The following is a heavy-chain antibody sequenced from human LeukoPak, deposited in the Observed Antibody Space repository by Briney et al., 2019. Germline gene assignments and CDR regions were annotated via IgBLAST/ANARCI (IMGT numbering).Heavy chain of an antibody. Sequence: SETLSLTCTVSGGSISSSSYYWGWIRQPPGKGLEWIGSIYYSGSTYYNPSLKSRVTISVDTSKNQFSLKLSSVTAADTAVYYCARDFGERGVIAVAGTEFDYWGQGTLVTVSS. J-gene: IGHJ4*02. CDR2: IYYSGST. V-gene: IGHV4-39*02. CDR1: GGSISSSSYY. CDR3: ARDFGERGVIAVAGTEFDY. D-gene: IGHD6-19*01.